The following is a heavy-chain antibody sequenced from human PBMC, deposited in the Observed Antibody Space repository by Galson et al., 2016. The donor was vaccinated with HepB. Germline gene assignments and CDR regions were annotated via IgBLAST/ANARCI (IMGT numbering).Heavy chain of an antibody. V-gene: IGHV3-33*01. D-gene: IGHD3-10*01. CDR1: GFTFSRYG. CDR3: ARDRGPGRYGNNWYYFDS. CDR2: IWYGGNNQ. J-gene: IGHJ4*02. Sequence: SLRLSCAASGFTFSRYGMHWVRQAPGKGLEWVALIWYGGNNQYYADSVKGRFTISRDNAKIKNTVYLQMNSLRVEDSAIYYCARDRGPGRYGNNWYYFDSWGQGTLVTVSS.